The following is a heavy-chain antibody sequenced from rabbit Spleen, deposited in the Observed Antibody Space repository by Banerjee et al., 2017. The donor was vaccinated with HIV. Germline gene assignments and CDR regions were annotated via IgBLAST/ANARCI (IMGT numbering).Heavy chain of an antibody. CDR1: GFDFSSYG. V-gene: IGHV1S47*01. J-gene: IGHJ4*01. Sequence: QEQLVESGGGLVQPGGSLKLSCKASGFDFSSYGVSWVRQAPGKGLEWIGYIDPVFGSTVYASWVNGRFTISSHNAQNTLYLQLNSLTAADTATYFCVREAGYAGYGDDYWDLWGQGTLVTVS. D-gene: IGHD6-1*01. CDR2: IDPVFGST. CDR3: VREAGYAGYGDDYWDL.